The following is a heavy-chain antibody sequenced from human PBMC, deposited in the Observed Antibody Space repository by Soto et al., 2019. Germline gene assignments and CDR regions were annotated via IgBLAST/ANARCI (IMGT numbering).Heavy chain of an antibody. D-gene: IGHD4-17*01. CDR3: AKADSPYGDYEGY. Sequence: QVQLVESGGGVVQPGRSLRLSCAASGFTFSSYGMHWVRQAPGKGLEWVAVISYDGSNKYYADSVKGRFTISRDNSKKTLYLQMNSLRAEDTAVYYCAKADSPYGDYEGYWGQGTLVTVSS. V-gene: IGHV3-30*18. J-gene: IGHJ4*02. CDR2: ISYDGSNK. CDR1: GFTFSSYG.